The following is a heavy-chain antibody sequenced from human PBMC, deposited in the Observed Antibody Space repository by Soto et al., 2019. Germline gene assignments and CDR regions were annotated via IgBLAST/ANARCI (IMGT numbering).Heavy chain of an antibody. J-gene: IGHJ4*02. V-gene: IGHV4-31*03. Sequence: QVQLQESGPGLVKPSQTLSLTCTVSGGSISSGGYYWSWIRQHPGKGLEWIGYIYYSGSTYYNPSLKSRVTISADTSKNQFSRKLSSVTAADAAVYYCARVATVTTRIDYWGQGTLVTVSS. CDR1: GGSISSGGYY. D-gene: IGHD4-17*01. CDR2: IYYSGST. CDR3: ARVATVTTRIDY.